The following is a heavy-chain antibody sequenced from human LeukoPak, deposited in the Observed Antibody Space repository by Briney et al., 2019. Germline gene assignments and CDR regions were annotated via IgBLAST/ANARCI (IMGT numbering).Heavy chain of an antibody. CDR1: GGSISSSSYY. CDR2: IYYSGST. V-gene: IGHV4-39*01. CDR3: ASRYYDSSCLDY. D-gene: IGHD3-22*01. J-gene: IGHJ4*02. Sequence: PSETLSLTCTVSGGSISSSSYYWGWIRQPPGKGREWIGSIYYSGSTYYNPSLKSRLTISVDTSKNQFSLKLSSVTAADRAVYYCASRYYDSSCLDYWGQGTLVTVSS.